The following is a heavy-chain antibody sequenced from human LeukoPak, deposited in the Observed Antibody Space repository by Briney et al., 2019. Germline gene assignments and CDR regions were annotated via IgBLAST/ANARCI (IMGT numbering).Heavy chain of an antibody. V-gene: IGHV4-34*01. J-gene: IGHJ4*02. CDR1: GGSFSGYY. D-gene: IGHD2-2*02. CDR2: INHSGST. CDR3: ARTTTGGYCSSTSCHRRGYDY. Sequence: PSETLSLTCAVYGGSFSGYYWSWIRRPPGKGLEWIGEINHSGSTNYNPSLKSRVTISVDTSKNQFSLKLSSVTAADTAVYYCARTTTGGYCSSTSCHRRGYDYWGQGTLVTVSS.